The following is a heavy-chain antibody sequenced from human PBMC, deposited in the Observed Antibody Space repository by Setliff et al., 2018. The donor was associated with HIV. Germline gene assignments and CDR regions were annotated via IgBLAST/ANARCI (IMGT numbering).Heavy chain of an antibody. Sequence: SETLSLTCAVYGVSFSGYYWNWIRQSPGKGLEWIGYIYYSGSIYYNPSLKSRVTISVDTSKNQFSLKLSSVTAEDTAVYYCATGKNSGYDSDAFDIWGQGTMVTVSS. CDR3: ATGKNSGYDSDAFDI. V-gene: IGHV4-59*01. D-gene: IGHD5-12*01. J-gene: IGHJ3*02. CDR2: IYYSGSI. CDR1: GVSFSGYY.